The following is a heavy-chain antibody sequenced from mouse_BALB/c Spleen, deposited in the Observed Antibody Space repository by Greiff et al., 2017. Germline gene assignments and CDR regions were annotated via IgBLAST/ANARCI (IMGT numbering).Heavy chain of an antibody. V-gene: IGHV5-17*02. Sequence: EVKVEESGGGLVQPGGSRKLSCAASGFTFSSFGMHWVRQAPEKGLEWVAYISSGSSTIYYADTVKGRFTISRDNPKNTLFLQMTSLRSEDTAMYYCARDNYAMDYWGQGTSVTVSS. J-gene: IGHJ4*01. CDR3: ARDNYAMDY. CDR2: ISSGSSTI. CDR1: GFTFSSFG.